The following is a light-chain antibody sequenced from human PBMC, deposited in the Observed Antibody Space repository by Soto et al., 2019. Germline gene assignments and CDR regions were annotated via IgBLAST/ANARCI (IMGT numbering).Light chain of an antibody. J-gene: IGKJ4*01. Sequence: DIQMTQSPSSLSASVGDRVTITCRASQNISSYINWYQQKPGKAPKLLIYAASSLQSGVPSRFSGSGSGTDFTLTISSLHPEDFATYYCQQSYSTPLTFGGGTKVEIK. V-gene: IGKV1-39*01. CDR3: QQSYSTPLT. CDR1: QNISSY. CDR2: AAS.